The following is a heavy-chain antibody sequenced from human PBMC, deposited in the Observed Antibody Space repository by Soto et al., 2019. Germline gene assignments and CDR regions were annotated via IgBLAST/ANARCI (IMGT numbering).Heavy chain of an antibody. V-gene: IGHV4-61*08. CDR3: ARTYYYGSGSLYYFDY. CDR2: IYYSGST. D-gene: IGHD3-10*01. CDR1: GGSISSGDYY. Sequence: NPSETMSLTCTVSGGSISSGDYYWSWIRQPPGKGLEWIGYIYYSGSTNYNPSLKSRVTISVDTSKNQFSLKLSSVTAADTAVYYCARTYYYGSGSLYYFDYWGQGTLGTVS. J-gene: IGHJ4*02.